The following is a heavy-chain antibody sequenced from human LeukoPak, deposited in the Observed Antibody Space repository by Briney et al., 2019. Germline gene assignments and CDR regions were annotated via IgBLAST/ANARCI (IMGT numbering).Heavy chain of an antibody. J-gene: IGHJ5*02. Sequence: SEALSLTCTVSGGSITSTSFYWGWIRQPPGKGLAWLGSIYYSGSTYDNPSLKSRVTISVDRSKNQFSLKLSSVTAADTAVYYCARLYYDSRGYYWFDRWGQGTLVTVSS. CDR2: IYYSGST. D-gene: IGHD3-22*01. CDR1: GGSITSTSFY. V-gene: IGHV4-39*01. CDR3: ARLYYDSRGYYWFDR.